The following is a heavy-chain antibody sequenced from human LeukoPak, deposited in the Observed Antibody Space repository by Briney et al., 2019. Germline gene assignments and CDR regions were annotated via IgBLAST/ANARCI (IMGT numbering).Heavy chain of an antibody. D-gene: IGHD3-10*01. Sequence: SETLSLTCTVSGGSISSRPYYWGWVRQSPGKGLEWIGTISYSGTTYYNPSLKSRVTISLDTSKNQFSLKLSSVTAADTAVYYCARDGVRGVINDAFDIWGQGTMVTVSS. CDR1: GGSISSRPYY. V-gene: IGHV4-39*07. J-gene: IGHJ3*02. CDR2: ISYSGTT. CDR3: ARDGVRGVINDAFDI.